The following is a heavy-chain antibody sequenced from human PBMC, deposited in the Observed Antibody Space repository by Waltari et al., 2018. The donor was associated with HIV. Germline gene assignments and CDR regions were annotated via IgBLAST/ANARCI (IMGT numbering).Heavy chain of an antibody. D-gene: IGHD5-18*01. J-gene: IGHJ4*02. CDR2: IIPIFGTA. CDR3: ARSANTAMVTDYFDY. Sequence: VRQAPGQGLEWMGGIIPIFGTANYAQKFQGRVTITADESTSTAYMELSSLRSEDTAVYYCARSANTAMVTDYFDYWGQGTLVTVSS. V-gene: IGHV1-69*01.